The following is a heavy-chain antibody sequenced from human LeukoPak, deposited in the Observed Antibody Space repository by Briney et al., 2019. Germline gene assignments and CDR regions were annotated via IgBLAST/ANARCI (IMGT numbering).Heavy chain of an antibody. D-gene: IGHD2-15*01. CDR3: ARSGGVVVVAATYYFHY. Sequence: ASVKVSCKASGYTFTGYYMHWVRQAPGQGLEWMGWINPNSGGTNYAQKFQGRVTMTRDTSISTAYMELSRLRSDDTAVYYCARSGGVVVVAATYYFHYWGQGTLVTVSS. CDR1: GYTFTGYY. V-gene: IGHV1-2*02. J-gene: IGHJ4*02. CDR2: INPNSGGT.